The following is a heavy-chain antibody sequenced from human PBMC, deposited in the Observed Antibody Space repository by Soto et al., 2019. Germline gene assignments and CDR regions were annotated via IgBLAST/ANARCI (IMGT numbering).Heavy chain of an antibody. Sequence: QVQLVPSGAELKKPGSSVRVSCKASGATISAYGISWVRQAPGPGLDWMGGIIPIFGSATYAETFQARVTRTADEPTNTAYMELSSLRSEETAIYYGEGTSSGTYDSPRAQSGNYAMPAWGQATKFSVSS. V-gene: IGHV1-69*01. CDR1: GATISAYG. J-gene: IGHJ6*02. CDR3: EGTSSGTYDSPRAQSGNYAMPA. D-gene: IGHD6-19*01. CDR2: IIPIFGSA.